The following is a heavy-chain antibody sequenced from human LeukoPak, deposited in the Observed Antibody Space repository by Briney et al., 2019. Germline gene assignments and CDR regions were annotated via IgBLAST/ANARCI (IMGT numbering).Heavy chain of an antibody. D-gene: IGHD3-22*01. J-gene: IGHJ4*02. CDR3: AKAGYDSSGFDY. V-gene: IGHV3-48*01. Sequence: PGRSLRLSCAASGFTFSNYAMHWVRQAPGKGLEWVSYISSSSSTISYADSIKGRFTISRDNSKNTLYLQMNSLRAEDTAVYYCAKAGYDSSGFDYWGQGTLVTVSS. CDR2: ISSSSSTI. CDR1: GFTFSNYA.